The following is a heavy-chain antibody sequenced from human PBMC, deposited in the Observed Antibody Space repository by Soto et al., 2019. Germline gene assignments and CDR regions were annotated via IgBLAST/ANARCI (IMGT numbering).Heavy chain of an antibody. V-gene: IGHV3-23*01. D-gene: IGHD6-19*01. CDR3: ASRSSGWYFDY. CDR1: GFTFSNYA. Sequence: EVQLLESGGGLVQPGGSLRLSCAASGFTFSNYAMNWVRQAPGKGLEWVSVISGSGGSTYYADSTKGRFTISRDNSKNTLSLQMNSLRAEDTAVYYCASRSSGWYFDYWGQGTLVTVSS. J-gene: IGHJ4*02. CDR2: ISGSGGST.